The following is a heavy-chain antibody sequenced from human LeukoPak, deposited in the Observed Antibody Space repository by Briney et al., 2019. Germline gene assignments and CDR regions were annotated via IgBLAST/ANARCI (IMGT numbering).Heavy chain of an antibody. J-gene: IGHJ6*02. V-gene: IGHV4-34*01. CDR3: ARDRAVAGYYYYGMDV. CDR1: GGSFSGYY. D-gene: IGHD6-19*01. CDR2: INHSGST. Sequence: SETLSLTCAVYGGSFSGYYWSWIRQPPGKGLEWIGEINHSGSTNYNPSLKSRVTISVDTSKNQFSLKLSSVTAADTAVYYCARDRAVAGYYYYGMDVWGQGTTVTVSS.